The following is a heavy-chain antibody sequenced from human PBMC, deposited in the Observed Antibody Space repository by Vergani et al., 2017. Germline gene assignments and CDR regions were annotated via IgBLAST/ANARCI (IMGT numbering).Heavy chain of an antibody. Sequence: EVQLVQSGAEVKKPGESLKISCKGSGYSFTSYWIGWVRQMPGKGLEWMGIIYPGDSDTRYSPSFQGQVTISADKSISTAYLQWSSLKASDTAMYYCARGPPDYCSSTSCYTVGPPDYWGQGTLVTVSS. D-gene: IGHD2-2*02. CDR2: IYPGDSDT. CDR3: ARGPPDYCSSTSCYTVGPPDY. CDR1: GYSFTSYW. V-gene: IGHV5-51*03. J-gene: IGHJ4*02.